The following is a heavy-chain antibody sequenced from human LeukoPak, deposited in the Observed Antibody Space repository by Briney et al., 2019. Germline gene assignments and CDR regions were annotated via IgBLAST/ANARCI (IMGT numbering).Heavy chain of an antibody. CDR2: ISYDGSNK. CDR3: ARGGGHLGGDYIGNWYFDL. CDR1: GFTFSSYA. Sequence: GGSLRLSCAASGFTFSSYAMHWVRQAPGKGLEWVAVISYDGSNKYYADSVKGRFTISRDNSKNTLYLQMNSLRAEDTAVYYCARGGGHLGGDYIGNWYFDLWGRGTLVTVSS. D-gene: IGHD2-21*01. V-gene: IGHV3-30-3*01. J-gene: IGHJ2*01.